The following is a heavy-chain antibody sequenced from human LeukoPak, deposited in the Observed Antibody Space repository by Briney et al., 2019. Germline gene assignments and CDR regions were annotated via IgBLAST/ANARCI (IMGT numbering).Heavy chain of an antibody. CDR1: GYTFTSYD. D-gene: IGHD4-11*01. CDR2: MNPNSGAT. CDR3: ARDRTVTTNWFDP. J-gene: IGHJ5*02. Sequence: GASVKVSCKASGYTFTSYDFNWLRQATGQGPEWMGWMNPNSGATGYAQKFQGRVTMTRSASINTAYMELSSLRSDDTAVYYCARDRTVTTNWFDPWGQGTLVTVSS. V-gene: IGHV1-8*01.